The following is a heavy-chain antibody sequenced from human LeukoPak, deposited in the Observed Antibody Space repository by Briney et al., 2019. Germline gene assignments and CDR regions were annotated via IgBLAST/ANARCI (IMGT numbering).Heavy chain of an antibody. CDR3: AKGGWDSSSWYAFDY. CDR2: ISGSGGST. D-gene: IGHD6-13*01. J-gene: IGHJ4*02. V-gene: IGHV3-23*01. CDR1: GFTFSSYA. Sequence: PGGSLRLSCAASGFTFSSYAMSCVRQAPGKGLEWVSAISGSGGSTYYADSVKGRFTISRDNSKNTLYLQMNSLRAEDTAVYYCAKGGWDSSSWYAFDYWGQGTLVTVSS.